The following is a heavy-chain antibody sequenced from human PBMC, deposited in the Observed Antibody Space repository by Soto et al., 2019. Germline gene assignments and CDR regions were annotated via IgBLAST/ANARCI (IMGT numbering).Heavy chain of an antibody. Sequence: PSETLSLTCTVSGDSISSSPYYWGWIRQSPGKGLQWIGSIYYSGSTYCNPSLKSRVTLSVDTSKKQFSLKLTSVTAADTAVFYCVRSLELDKFDHWGQGTLVTVS. J-gene: IGHJ4*02. D-gene: IGHD1-7*01. V-gene: IGHV4-39*01. CDR1: GDSISSSPYY. CDR2: IYYSGST. CDR3: VRSLELDKFDH.